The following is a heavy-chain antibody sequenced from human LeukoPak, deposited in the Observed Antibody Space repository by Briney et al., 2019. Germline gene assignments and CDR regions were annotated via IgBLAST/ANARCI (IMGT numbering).Heavy chain of an antibody. D-gene: IGHD3-10*01. V-gene: IGHV4-34*01. Sequence: SETLSLTCAVYGGSFSGYYWSWIRQPPGKGLEWIGEINHSGSTKYNPSLKSRVSISVDTSKNQFSLNLSSVTAADTAVYYCARGGVRRYYYYMDVWGKGTTVTVSS. CDR1: GGSFSGYY. CDR2: INHSGST. J-gene: IGHJ6*03. CDR3: ARGGVRRYYYYMDV.